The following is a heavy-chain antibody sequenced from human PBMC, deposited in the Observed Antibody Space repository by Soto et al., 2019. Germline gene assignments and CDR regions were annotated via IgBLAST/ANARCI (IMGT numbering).Heavy chain of an antibody. V-gene: IGHV3-7*03. CDR2: IKQDGSEK. CDR1: GFTFSSYW. D-gene: IGHD3-22*01. J-gene: IGHJ3*02. Sequence: GGSLRLSCAASGFTFSSYWMSWVRQAPGKGLEWVANIKQDGSEKYYVDSVKGRFTISRDNAKNSLYLQMNSLRAEDTAVYYCARVKKMYYDSSGPDAFDIWGQGTMVTVSS. CDR3: ARVKKMYYDSSGPDAFDI.